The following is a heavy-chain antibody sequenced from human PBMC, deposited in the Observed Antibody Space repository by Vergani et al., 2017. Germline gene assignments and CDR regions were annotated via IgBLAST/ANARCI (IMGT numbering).Heavy chain of an antibody. V-gene: IGHV3-33*06. CDR3: AKDHRFYADPLPDY. CDR1: GFTFSSYG. J-gene: IGHJ4*02. CDR2: IWYDGSNK. Sequence: QLQLVESGGGVVQPGRSLRLSCAASGFTFSSYGMHWVRQAPGKGLEWVAVIWYDGSNKYYADSVKGRFTISRDNSKSTLYLQMSSLRVEDTAVYYCAKDHRFYADPLPDYWGQGTLVTVSS. D-gene: IGHD4-17*01.